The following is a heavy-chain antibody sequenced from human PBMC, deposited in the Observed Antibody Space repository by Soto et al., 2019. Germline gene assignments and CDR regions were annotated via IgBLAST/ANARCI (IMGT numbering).Heavy chain of an antibody. CDR3: ASWGYDILTGYSAGDY. Sequence: PGESLKISCKGSGYSFTSYWISWVRQMPGKGLEWMGRIDPSDSYTNYSPSFQGHVTISADKSISTAYLQWSSLKASDTAMYYCASWGYDILTGYSAGDYWGQGTLVTVSS. CDR2: IDPSDSYT. CDR1: GYSFTSYW. D-gene: IGHD3-9*01. J-gene: IGHJ4*02. V-gene: IGHV5-10-1*01.